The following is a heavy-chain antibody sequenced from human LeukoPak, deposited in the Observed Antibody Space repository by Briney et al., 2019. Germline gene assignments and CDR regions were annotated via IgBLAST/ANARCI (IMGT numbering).Heavy chain of an antibody. CDR1: GGSISSGSYY. CDR3: ARGAYGSGSTNWFDP. D-gene: IGHD3-10*01. V-gene: IGHV4-61*02. CDR2: IYTRGRT. Sequence: PSETLSLTCTVSGGSISSGSYYWSWIRQPAGKGLEWIARIYTRGRTTYNSSLKSRLTISLDPSKTHSCLELTSMPPADTAVYYCARGAYGSGSTNWFDPWGQGTLVTVSS. J-gene: IGHJ5*02.